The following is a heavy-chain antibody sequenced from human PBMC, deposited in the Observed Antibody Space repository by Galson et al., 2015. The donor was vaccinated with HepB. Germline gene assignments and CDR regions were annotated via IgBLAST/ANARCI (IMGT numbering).Heavy chain of an antibody. J-gene: IGHJ4*02. CDR1: GFTFSSYT. Sequence: SLRLSCAASGFTFSSYTMHWVRQAPGKGLEYVSVISTNGGSTYYANSVKGRFTISRDNSKNTLYLQMGSLRPEDMAVYYCARIPYGLGWADYWGQGTLVTVSS. CDR2: ISTNGGST. CDR3: ARIPYGLGWADY. D-gene: IGHD3-10*01. V-gene: IGHV3-64*01.